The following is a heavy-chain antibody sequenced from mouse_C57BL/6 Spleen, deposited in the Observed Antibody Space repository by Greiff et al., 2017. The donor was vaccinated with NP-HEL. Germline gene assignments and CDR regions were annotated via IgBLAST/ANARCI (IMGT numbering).Heavy chain of an antibody. Sequence: EVKLQESGGDLVKPGGSLKLSCAASGFTFSSYGMSWVRQTPDKRLEWVATISSGGSYTYYPDSVKGRFTISRDNAKNTLYLQMSSLKSEDTAMYYCARHVRDYDNFDYWGQGTTLTVSS. CDR1: GFTFSSYG. D-gene: IGHD2-4*01. CDR2: ISSGGSYT. CDR3: ARHVRDYDNFDY. V-gene: IGHV5-6*01. J-gene: IGHJ2*01.